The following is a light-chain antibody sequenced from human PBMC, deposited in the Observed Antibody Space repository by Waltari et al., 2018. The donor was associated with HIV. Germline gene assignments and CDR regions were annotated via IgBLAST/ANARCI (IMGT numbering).Light chain of an antibody. CDR3: QQYLNYPYT. J-gene: IGKJ2*01. Sequence: DIRMTQTPSTLSTSAGDRVTITCRASQTISSWLAWYQQKPGKAPKVLIYKASSLESGVPSRFSGSGSGTEFTLTISSLQPDDSATYYCQQYLNYPYTFGQGTKVEIK. CDR2: KAS. V-gene: IGKV1-5*03. CDR1: QTISSW.